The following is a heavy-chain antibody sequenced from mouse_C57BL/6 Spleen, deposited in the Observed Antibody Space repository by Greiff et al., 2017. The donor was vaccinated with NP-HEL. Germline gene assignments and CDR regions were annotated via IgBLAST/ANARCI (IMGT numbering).Heavy chain of an antibody. V-gene: IGHV1-26*01. D-gene: IGHD1-1*01. CDR2: INPNNGGT. CDR1: GYTFTDYY. CDR3: ARGYYGSYFDY. Sequence: EVQLHQSGPELVKPGASVKISCKASGYTFTDYYMNWVKQSHGKSLEWIGDINPNNGGTSYNQKFKGKATLTVDKSSSTAYMELRSLTSEDSAVYYCARGYYGSYFDYWGQGTTLTVSS. J-gene: IGHJ2*01.